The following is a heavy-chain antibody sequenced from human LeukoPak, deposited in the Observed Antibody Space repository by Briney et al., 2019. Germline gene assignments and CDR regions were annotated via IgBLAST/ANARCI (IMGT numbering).Heavy chain of an antibody. D-gene: IGHD3-10*02. Sequence: GGSLRLSCAASGFTFSRFAMHWVRQAPGKGLEWVALITYDGSNQYYADSVKGRFTFSKDNAKNSLYLQMNSLRAEDTAVYYCAELGITMIGGVWGKGTTVTISS. CDR3: AELGITMIGGV. CDR2: ITYDGSNQ. CDR1: GFTFSRFA. V-gene: IGHV3-30*04. J-gene: IGHJ6*04.